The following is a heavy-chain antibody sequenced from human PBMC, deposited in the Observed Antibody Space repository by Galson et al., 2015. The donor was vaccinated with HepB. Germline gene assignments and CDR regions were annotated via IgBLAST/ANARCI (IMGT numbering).Heavy chain of an antibody. V-gene: IGHV1-18*01. CDR2: ISAYNGNT. Sequence: SGAEVKKPGASVKVSCKASGYTFTSYGISWVRQAPGQGLEWMGWISAYNGNTNYAQKLQGRVTMTTDTSTSTAYMELRSLRSDDTAVYYCARTQYYDFWSGYYRPRRYYFDYWGQGTLVTVSS. J-gene: IGHJ4*02. D-gene: IGHD3-3*01. CDR1: GYTFTSYG. CDR3: ARTQYYDFWSGYYRPRRYYFDY.